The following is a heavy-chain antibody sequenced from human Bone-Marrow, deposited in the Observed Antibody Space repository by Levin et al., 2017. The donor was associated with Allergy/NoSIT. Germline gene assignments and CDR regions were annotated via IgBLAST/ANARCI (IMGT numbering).Heavy chain of an antibody. V-gene: IGHV1-69*06. J-gene: IGHJ5*02. D-gene: IGHD1-26*01. CDR1: GDTFRSFA. CDR3: ARQVVGDISGEFDP. Sequence: ASVKVSCKASGDTFRSFAIIWVRQAPGQGLEWMGVIFPMFGTTYYAQQFQGGVTITADTSTNTAYLDLSSLRSGDTAVYYCARQVVGDISGEFDPWGQGTLVTVSS. CDR2: IFPMFGTT.